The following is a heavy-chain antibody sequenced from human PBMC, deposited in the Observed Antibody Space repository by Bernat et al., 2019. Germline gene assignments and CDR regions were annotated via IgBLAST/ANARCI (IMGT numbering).Heavy chain of an antibody. CDR1: GFSFSNAW. V-gene: IGHV3-15*01. CDR3: TTGYCSNGVCYTYFDH. CDR2: IKRKNDGGTT. Sequence: EVQLVESGGGLVKPGGSLRLSCAASGFSFSNAWMSWVRQAPGKGLEWVGRIKRKNDGGTTDYAAPVKGRFTISSDDAKTTLYLQMNSLKTEDTAVYYWTTGYCSNGVCYTYFDHWGQGTLVNVSS. J-gene: IGHJ4*02. D-gene: IGHD2-8*01.